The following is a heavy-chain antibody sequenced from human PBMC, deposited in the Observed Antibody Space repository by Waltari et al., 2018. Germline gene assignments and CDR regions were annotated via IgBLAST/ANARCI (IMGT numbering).Heavy chain of an antibody. Sequence: EVQLVESGGGLVQSGGSLRLSCADSGSDYWVDWVRQAPGKGLMWVSRVKSDGTSPTYADSVKGRFTVSRDSAKNMLYLQMNSLRAEDTAVYYCTTNPPGYWGQGTLVTVSS. CDR3: TTNPPGY. CDR2: VKSDGTSP. V-gene: IGHV3-74*01. J-gene: IGHJ4*02. CDR1: GSDYW.